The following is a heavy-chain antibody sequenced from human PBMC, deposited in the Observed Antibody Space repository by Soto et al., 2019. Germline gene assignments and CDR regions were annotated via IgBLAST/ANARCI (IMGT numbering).Heavy chain of an antibody. J-gene: IGHJ5*02. CDR2: IYYSGST. Sequence: PSETLSLTCTVSGGSISSYYWIWIRQPPGKGLEWIGYIYYSGSTNYNPSLKSRVTISVDTSKNQFSLKLSSVTAADTAVYYCARVIDSSGLNWFDPWGQGTLVTVSS. CDR1: GGSISSYY. CDR3: ARVIDSSGLNWFDP. V-gene: IGHV4-59*01. D-gene: IGHD3-22*01.